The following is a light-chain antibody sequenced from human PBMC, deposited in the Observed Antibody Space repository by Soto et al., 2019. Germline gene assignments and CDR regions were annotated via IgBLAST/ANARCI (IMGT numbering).Light chain of an antibody. CDR3: QQYNSYTPWT. CDR2: DAS. CDR1: QSISSW. Sequence: DIQMPQSPSTLSASVGDRVTITCRASQSISSWLAWYQQKPGKAPNLLIYDASSLESGVPSWFSGSGSRTEFATAISRLQSDDVATDYCQQYNSYTPWTFGQGTKLEIK. V-gene: IGKV1-5*01. J-gene: IGKJ2*02.